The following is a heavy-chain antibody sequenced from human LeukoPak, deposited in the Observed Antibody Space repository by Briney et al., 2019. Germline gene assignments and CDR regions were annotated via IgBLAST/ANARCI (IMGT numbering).Heavy chain of an antibody. CDR2: ISASGSTT. CDR3: ARDFGDPYYYYGMDV. J-gene: IGHJ6*02. CDR1: GFTFTDYA. D-gene: IGHD4-17*01. V-gene: IGHV3-23*01. Sequence: PGGSLRLSCAASGFTFTDYAMGWVRQAPGQGLEWASTISASGSTTYYADSVRGRFTISRDNSKNTLSLQMSSLRAEDTAVYYCARDFGDPYYYYGMDVWGQGTTVTVSS.